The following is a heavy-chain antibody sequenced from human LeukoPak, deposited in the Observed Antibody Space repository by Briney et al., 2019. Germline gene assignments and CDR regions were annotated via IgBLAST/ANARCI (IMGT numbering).Heavy chain of an antibody. V-gene: IGHV4-34*01. D-gene: IGHD3-16*02. CDR2: INHSGST. J-gene: IGHJ4*02. Sequence: PSETLSLTCAVYGGSFSGYYWSWIRQPPGKGLEWIGEINHSGSTNYNPSLKSRVTISVDTSKNQFSLKLSSVTAADTAVYYCAAVRLSPFKNFDYWGQGTLVTVSS. CDR3: AAVRLSPFKNFDY. CDR1: GGSFSGYY.